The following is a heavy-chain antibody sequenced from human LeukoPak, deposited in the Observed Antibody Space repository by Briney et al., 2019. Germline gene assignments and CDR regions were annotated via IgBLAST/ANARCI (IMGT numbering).Heavy chain of an antibody. CDR1: GFTFSTYW. J-gene: IGHJ5*02. D-gene: IGHD4-11*01. V-gene: IGHV3-7*01. CDR2: MRRDGNEI. CDR3: ARGPVPRFDYIISPLGWFDP. Sequence: GGSLRLSCSASGFTFSTYWMSWVRQAPGKGLEWVANMRRDGNEIYYLDSVRGRFTISRDNAKNSLYLQMNSLRAEDTAVYYCARGPVPRFDYIISPLGWFDPWGQGTLVTVSS.